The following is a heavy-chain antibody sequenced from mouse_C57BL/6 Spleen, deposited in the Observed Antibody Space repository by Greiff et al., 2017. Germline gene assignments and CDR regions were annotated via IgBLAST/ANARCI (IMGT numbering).Heavy chain of an antibody. D-gene: IGHD2-3*01. Sequence: EVKLMESGPGMVKPSQSLSLTCTVTGYSITSGYDWHWIRHFPGNKLEWMGYISYSGSTNYNPSLKSRISITHDTSKNHFFLKLNSVTTEDTATYYCARESYDGYYPWYFDVWGTGTTGTVSS. V-gene: IGHV3-1*01. CDR2: ISYSGST. CDR3: ARESYDGYYPWYFDV. J-gene: IGHJ1*03. CDR1: GYSITSGYD.